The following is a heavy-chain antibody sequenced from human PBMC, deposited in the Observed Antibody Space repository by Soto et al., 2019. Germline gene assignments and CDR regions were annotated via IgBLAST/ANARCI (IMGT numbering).Heavy chain of an antibody. J-gene: IGHJ4*01. V-gene: IGHV3-30*18. CDR3: AKEENYYDTTPWGIDY. Sequence: QVQLVESGGGVVQPGRSLRLSCAASGFTFSSYGMYWVRQAPGKGLEWVAVISYDGSNKYYADSVKGRFTISRDISKKTLYLQMNSLRVEDTAVYYCAKEENYYDTTPWGIDYWGHGTLVSVSS. CDR2: ISYDGSNK. CDR1: GFTFSSYG. D-gene: IGHD3-22*01.